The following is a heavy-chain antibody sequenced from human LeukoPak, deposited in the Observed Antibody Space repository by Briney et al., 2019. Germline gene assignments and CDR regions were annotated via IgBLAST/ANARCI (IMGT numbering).Heavy chain of an antibody. CDR3: ARRVRCSSTSCYYHYFDY. V-gene: IGHV3-23*01. J-gene: IGHJ4*02. Sequence: GGTLRLSCAASGFTFSNYGVSWVRQAPGKGLEWVSAISGSGGSTYYADSVKSRFTISRDNSKNTLYLQMNSVRAEDTAVYYCARRVRCSSTSCYYHYFDYWGQGTLVTVSS. D-gene: IGHD2-2*01. CDR2: ISGSGGST. CDR1: GFTFSNYG.